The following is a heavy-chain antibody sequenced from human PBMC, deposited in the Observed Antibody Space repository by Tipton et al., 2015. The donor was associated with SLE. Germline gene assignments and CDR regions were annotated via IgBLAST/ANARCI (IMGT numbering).Heavy chain of an antibody. V-gene: IGHV4-61*02. Sequence: TLSLTCAVSGGSVSSGNYYWSWIRQPAGKGLEWIGRIYSSGSTNYNPSLQSRVTLSVDTSKNQFSLKLSSVTAADTAVYYCARISTGGGQIYYYYYMDVWGKGTTVTVSS. D-gene: IGHD2-2*01. J-gene: IGHJ6*03. CDR3: ARISTGGGQIYYYYYMDV. CDR2: IYSSGST. CDR1: GGSVSSGNYY.